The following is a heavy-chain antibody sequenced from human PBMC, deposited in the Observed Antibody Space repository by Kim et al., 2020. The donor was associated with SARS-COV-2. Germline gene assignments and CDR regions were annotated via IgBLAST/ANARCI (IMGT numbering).Heavy chain of an antibody. CDR2: MNVGNGNT. CDR1: GYTFSRSA. D-gene: IGHD4-17*01. V-gene: IGHV1-3*01. CDR3: ARGANYGSESRGDALEI. J-gene: IGHJ3*02. Sequence: ASVKVSCKASGYTFSRSAIHWVHQAPGQGLKWVGWMNVGNGNTKYSQNFQGRVSLTKDTSASTAYMEVNTLRSEDTAVDYCARGANYGSESRGDALEIWG.